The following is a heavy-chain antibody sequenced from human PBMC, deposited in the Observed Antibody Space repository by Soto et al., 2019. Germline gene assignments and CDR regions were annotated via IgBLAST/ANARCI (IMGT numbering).Heavy chain of an antibody. V-gene: IGHV4-59*01. CDR1: GVSITSYF. Sequence: SETLSLTCTVSGVSITSYFWSWIRQTPGKGLDWIGSISFSGATYSNPSLKGRAALSVDTSENHLSLTLNSVTSADTAVYFCARDQRDGYKRYFEFWGQGHQVTVSS. CDR2: ISFSGAT. D-gene: IGHD5-12*01. CDR3: ARDQRDGYKRYFEF. J-gene: IGHJ4*02.